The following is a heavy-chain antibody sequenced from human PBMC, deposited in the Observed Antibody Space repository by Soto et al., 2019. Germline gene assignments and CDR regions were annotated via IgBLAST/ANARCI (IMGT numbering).Heavy chain of an antibody. D-gene: IGHD2-2*01. V-gene: IGHV3-48*01. J-gene: IGHJ4*02. CDR1: GFTFSTYA. Sequence: EVQLVESGGGLVQPGGSLRLSCAASGFTFSTYAINWVRQAPGKGLEWVSYITGGDNTKYYADSVRGRFAISRDNAKNWLYLQMNSLSAADRAVYFCARGDETVVLPGIFAFWRQGTLVSVSS. CDR3: ARGDETVVLPGIFAF. CDR2: ITGGDNTK.